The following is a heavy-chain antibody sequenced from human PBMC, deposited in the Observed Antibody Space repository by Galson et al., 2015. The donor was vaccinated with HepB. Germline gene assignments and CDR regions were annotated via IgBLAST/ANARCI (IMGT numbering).Heavy chain of an antibody. CDR2: ISWDAVST. CDR3: TKGSQSSGWYASDY. Sequence: SLRLSCAASGFTFTTQAMHWVRQAPGKGLEWVSLISWDAVSTYYADSVKGRFTISRDNNKNSLYLQMNSLRTEDTAFYYCTKGSQSSGWYASDYWGQGTLVIVSS. V-gene: IGHV3-43*02. J-gene: IGHJ4*02. CDR1: GFTFTTQA. D-gene: IGHD6-19*01.